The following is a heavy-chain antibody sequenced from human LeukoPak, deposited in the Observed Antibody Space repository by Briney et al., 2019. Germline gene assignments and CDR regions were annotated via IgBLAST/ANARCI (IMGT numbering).Heavy chain of an antibody. CDR2: IYYSGST. J-gene: IGHJ4*02. V-gene: IGHV4-39*07. D-gene: IGHD3-9*01. CDR3: ARYTGYSPEWYFDY. Sequence: SETLSLTCTVSGGSISSSSYYWGWIRQPPGKGLEWIGGIYYSGSTYYNPSLKSRVTISVDTSKNQFSLKLSSVTAADTAVYYCARYTGYSPEWYFDYWGQGTLVTVSS. CDR1: GGSISSSSYY.